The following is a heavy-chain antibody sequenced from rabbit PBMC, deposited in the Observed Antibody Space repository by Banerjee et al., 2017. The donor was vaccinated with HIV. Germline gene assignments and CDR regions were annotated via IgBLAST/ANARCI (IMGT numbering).Heavy chain of an antibody. CDR2: IYAGSSGDT. CDR1: GFSFSSSYC. Sequence: QEQLEESGGDLVKPGASLTLTCTASGFSFSSSYCICWVRQAPGKGPEWIACIYAGSSGDTYYASWAKGRFTISKTSSTTVTLQMTSLTAADTATYFCARELVVVLMGLGYYGMDLWGQGTLVTV. CDR3: ARELVVVLMGLGYYGMDL. J-gene: IGHJ6*01. D-gene: IGHD8-1*01. V-gene: IGHV1S45*01.